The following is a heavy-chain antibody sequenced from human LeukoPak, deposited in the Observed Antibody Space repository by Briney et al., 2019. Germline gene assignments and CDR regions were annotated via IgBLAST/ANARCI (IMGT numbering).Heavy chain of an antibody. Sequence: SETLSLTCTVSGGSISSYYWSWIRQPAGNGLEWIGRIYTSGSTNYNPSLKSRVTMSVDTSKNQFSLKLSSVTAADTAVYYCARDMMAADGTNWFDPWGQGTLVTVSS. CDR1: GGSISSYY. J-gene: IGHJ5*02. V-gene: IGHV4-4*07. D-gene: IGHD6-13*01. CDR3: ARDMMAADGTNWFDP. CDR2: IYTSGST.